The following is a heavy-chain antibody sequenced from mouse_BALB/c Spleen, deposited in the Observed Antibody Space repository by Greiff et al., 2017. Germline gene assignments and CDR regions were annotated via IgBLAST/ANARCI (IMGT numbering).Heavy chain of an antibody. V-gene: IGHV1S135*01. J-gene: IGHJ4*01. CDR3: SRRGPGNPYAMDY. D-gene: IGHD2-1*01. Sequence: VQLQQSGPELVKPGASVKVSCKASGYAFTSYNMYWVKQSHGKSLEWIGYIDPYNGGTSYNQKFKGKATLTVDKSSSTAYMHLNSLTSEDSAVYYCSRRGPGNPYAMDYWGQGTSVTVSA. CDR2: IDPYNGGT. CDR1: GYAFTSYN.